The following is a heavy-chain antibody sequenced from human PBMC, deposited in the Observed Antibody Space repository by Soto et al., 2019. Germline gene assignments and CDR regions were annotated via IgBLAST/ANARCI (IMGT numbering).Heavy chain of an antibody. Sequence: SETLSLTCTVSGVSISSTTYYWGWIRQPPGKGLEWIGSIYYSGSTYYNPSLKSRVTISVDTSKNQFSLKLSSVTAADTAVYYCARFRWDSSGWYSNNTFDYWGQGTLVTVSS. CDR1: GVSISSTTYY. CDR3: ARFRWDSSGWYSNNTFDY. CDR2: IYYSGST. V-gene: IGHV4-39*01. J-gene: IGHJ4*02. D-gene: IGHD6-19*01.